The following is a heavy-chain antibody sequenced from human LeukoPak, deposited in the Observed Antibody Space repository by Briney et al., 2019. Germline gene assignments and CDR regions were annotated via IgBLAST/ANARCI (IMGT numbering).Heavy chain of an antibody. V-gene: IGHV3-7*01. Sequence: GGSLRLSCAASGFTFSSYWMSWVRQAPGKGLEWVANIKQDGSEKYYVDSVKGRFTISRDNAKNSLYPQMNSLRAEDTAVYYCARNGRGYYGSGSYYNPYYFDYWGQGTLVTVSS. J-gene: IGHJ4*02. D-gene: IGHD3-10*01. CDR2: IKQDGSEK. CDR1: GFTFSSYW. CDR3: ARNGRGYYGSGSYYNPYYFDY.